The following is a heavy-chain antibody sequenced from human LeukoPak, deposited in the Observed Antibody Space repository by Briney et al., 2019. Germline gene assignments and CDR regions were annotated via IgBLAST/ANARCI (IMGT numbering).Heavy chain of an antibody. CDR2: ISSTTSYT. CDR3: ARSSYTSGSSYFDC. CDR1: GFTFSDYY. D-gene: IGHD3-10*01. V-gene: IGHV3-11*03. J-gene: IGHJ4*02. Sequence: GGSLRLSCAASGFTFSDYYMSWIRQAPGKGLEWLSYISSTTSYTDYADSVKGRFTISRDNAKNSLYLQMNSLRAEDTAVYYCARSSYTSGSSYFDCWGQGTQVTVSA.